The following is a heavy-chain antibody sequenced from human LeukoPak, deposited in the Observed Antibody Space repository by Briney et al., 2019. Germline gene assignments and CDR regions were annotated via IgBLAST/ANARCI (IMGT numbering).Heavy chain of an antibody. D-gene: IGHD4-17*01. CDR1: GFSLSTSGVG. CDR2: IYWDDDK. Sequence: SGPTLVKPTQTLTLTCTFSGFSLSTSGVGVGWIRQPPGKALEWLALIYWDDDKRYSPSLKSRLTITKDTTKNQVVLTMTNMDPVDTATYYCAHRLKYGDYIYFDYWGQGTLVTVSS. J-gene: IGHJ4*02. V-gene: IGHV2-5*02. CDR3: AHRLKYGDYIYFDY.